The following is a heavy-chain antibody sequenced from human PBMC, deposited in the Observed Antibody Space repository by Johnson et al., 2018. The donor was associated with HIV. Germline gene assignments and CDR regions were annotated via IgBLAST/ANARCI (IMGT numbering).Heavy chain of an antibody. CDR2: IYSGGST. D-gene: IGHD1-26*01. Sequence: VQLVESGGGVVQPGRSLRLSCAASGFTVSSNYMSWVRQAPGKGLEWVSVIYSGGSTYYADSVKGRFTISSDNSKNTLYMQMNSLRAEDTAVYYCSRDRRGATIDDAFDIWGQGTMVTVSS. CDR1: GFTVSSNY. CDR3: SRDRRGATIDDAFDI. V-gene: IGHV3-66*02. J-gene: IGHJ3*02.